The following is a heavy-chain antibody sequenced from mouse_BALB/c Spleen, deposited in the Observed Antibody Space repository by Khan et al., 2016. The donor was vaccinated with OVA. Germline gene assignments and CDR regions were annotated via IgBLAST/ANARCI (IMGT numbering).Heavy chain of an antibody. CDR2: IWAGGGT. CDR3: ARLEDI. CDR1: GFSLKNYG. V-gene: IGHV2-9*02. D-gene: IGHD1-3*01. Sequence: QVQLKQSGPGLVEPSQRLYITCTVSGFSLKNYGVHWVRQPPGKGLEWLGVIWAGGGTNYNSALMSGLSISKDNTKSNVFLKMNSRQTDYTAMYYCARLEDIWGQGTTLTVSS. J-gene: IGHJ2*01.